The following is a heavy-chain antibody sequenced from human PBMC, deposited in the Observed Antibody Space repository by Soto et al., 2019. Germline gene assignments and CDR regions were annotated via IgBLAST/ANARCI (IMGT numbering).Heavy chain of an antibody. CDR1: GGSISSGDCY. V-gene: IGHV4-31*03. J-gene: IGHJ6*02. CDR3: ARLPWIGSSGSCGVDV. D-gene: IGHD5-12*01. CDR2: IYYSGNT. Sequence: QVQLQESGPGLVTPSQTLSLTCTVSGGSISSGDCYWTWIRQHPGTGLEWIGYIYYSGNTHYNPSLKSRVTISVDTSKNQFSLKLSSVTAADTAVYYCARLPWIGSSGSCGVDVWGQGTTVTVS.